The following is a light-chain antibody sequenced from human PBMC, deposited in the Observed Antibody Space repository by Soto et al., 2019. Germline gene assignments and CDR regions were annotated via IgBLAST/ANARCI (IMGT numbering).Light chain of an antibody. Sequence: NFMLTQPHSVSESPGKTVTISCTGSSGSIATNYVQWYQQRPGSAPTTVIYEDTQRPSGVPERFSGSIDSSSNSASLTISGLKTEDEADYYCQSYDGSNPDVVFGGGTQLTVL. CDR2: EDT. CDR3: QSYDGSNPDVV. CDR1: SGSIATNY. V-gene: IGLV6-57*02. J-gene: IGLJ2*01.